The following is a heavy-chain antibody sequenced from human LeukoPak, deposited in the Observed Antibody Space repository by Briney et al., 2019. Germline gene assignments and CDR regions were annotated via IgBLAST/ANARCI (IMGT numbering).Heavy chain of an antibody. D-gene: IGHD6-19*01. J-gene: IGHJ3*02. CDR2: IRYDGSNK. V-gene: IGHV3-30*02. CDR1: GFSFSGYG. CDR3: AKDRWGYSSGWYDAFDI. Sequence: GGSLRLSCAASGFSFSGYGMHWVRQAPGKGLEWVAFIRYDGSNKYYADSVKGRFTISRDNSKNTLYLQMNSLRAEDTAVYYCAKDRWGYSSGWYDAFDIWGQGTMVTVSS.